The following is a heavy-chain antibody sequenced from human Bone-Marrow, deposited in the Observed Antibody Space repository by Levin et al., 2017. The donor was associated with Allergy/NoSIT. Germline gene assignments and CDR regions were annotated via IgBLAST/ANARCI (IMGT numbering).Heavy chain of an antibody. CDR3: ARDIVVLPAAWGWFDP. D-gene: IGHD2-2*01. V-gene: IGHV4-59*08. CDR2: IYYSGDT. J-gene: IGHJ5*02. CDR1: GGSIDKSY. Sequence: SQTLSLTCTVSGGSIDKSYWSWIRQSPGKGLEWIGNIYYSGDTDYNPSLKSRVMMSVDRSKGQFSLSLTSVTAADTAVYFCARDIVVLPAAWGWFDPWGQGILVTVSS.